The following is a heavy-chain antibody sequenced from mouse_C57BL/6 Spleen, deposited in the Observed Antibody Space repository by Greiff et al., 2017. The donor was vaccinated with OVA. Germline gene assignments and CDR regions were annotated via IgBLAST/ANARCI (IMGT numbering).Heavy chain of an antibody. CDR1: GYAFSSYW. D-gene: IGHD2-1*01. J-gene: IGHJ4*01. CDR3: ARGGNYGRGAMDY. V-gene: IGHV1-80*01. CDR2: IYPGDGDT. Sequence: QVQLKESGAELVKPGASVKISCKASGYAFSSYWMNWVKQRPGKGLEWIGQIYPGDGDTNYNGKFKGKATLTADKSSSTAYMQLSSLTSEDSAVYFCARGGNYGRGAMDYWGQGTSVTVSS.